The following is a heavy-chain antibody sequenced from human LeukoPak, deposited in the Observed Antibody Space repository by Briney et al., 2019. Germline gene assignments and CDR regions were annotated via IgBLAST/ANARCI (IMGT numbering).Heavy chain of an antibody. J-gene: IGHJ4*02. CDR3: AKWKYSNSGIDDY. D-gene: IGHD6-6*01. Sequence: GGSLRLSCAASGFTFSYYAMSWVRQAPGKGLEWVSAISKSGDNTYYADSVKGRFTISRDNSKNMLYLQMNSLRAEDTAVYYCAKWKYSNSGIDDYWGQGTLVTVSS. CDR1: GFTFSYYA. V-gene: IGHV3-23*01. CDR2: ISKSGDNT.